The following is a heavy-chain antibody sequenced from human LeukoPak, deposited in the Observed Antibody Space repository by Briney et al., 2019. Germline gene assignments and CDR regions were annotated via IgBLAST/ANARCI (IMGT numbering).Heavy chain of an antibody. CDR1: GYTFTSYY. Sequence: ASVKVSCKASGYTFTSYYMHWVRQAPGQGLEWMGIVNPSGGSTSYAQKFQGRVTMTRDMSTSTVYMELSSLRSEDTAVYYCASGRGPDSSGYYANSLYFDYWGQGTLVTVSS. J-gene: IGHJ4*02. D-gene: IGHD3-22*01. V-gene: IGHV1-46*01. CDR3: ASGRGPDSSGYYANSLYFDY. CDR2: VNPSGGST.